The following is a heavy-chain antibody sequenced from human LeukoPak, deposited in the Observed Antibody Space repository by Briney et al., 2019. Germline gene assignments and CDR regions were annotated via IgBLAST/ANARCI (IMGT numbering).Heavy chain of an antibody. V-gene: IGHV3-23*01. D-gene: IGHD6-13*01. CDR3: ARGGTGYSSSWYRSFDY. CDR1: GFTFSSYA. Sequence: PGGSLRLSCAASGFTFSSYAMSWVRQAPGKGLEWVSAISGSGGSTYYADSVKGRFTISRDNSKNTLYLQMNSLRAEDTAVYYCARGGTGYSSSWYRSFDYWGQGTLVTVSS. J-gene: IGHJ4*02. CDR2: ISGSGGST.